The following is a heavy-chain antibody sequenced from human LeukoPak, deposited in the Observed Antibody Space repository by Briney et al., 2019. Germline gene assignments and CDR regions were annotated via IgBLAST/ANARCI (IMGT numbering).Heavy chain of an antibody. V-gene: IGHV4-34*01. CDR3: VRGQVPAARGYNWFDP. J-gene: IGHJ5*02. D-gene: IGHD2-2*01. CDR2: INARGDT. CDR1: GWSFNDYY. Sequence: SETLCLTCAVYGWSFNDYYWNWIRQPPGKGLEWIGEINARGDTNYNPSLKSRVTISVDTSKKQFSLRLTSMIAADTALYYCVRGQVPAARGYNWFDPWGQGTLVTVSS.